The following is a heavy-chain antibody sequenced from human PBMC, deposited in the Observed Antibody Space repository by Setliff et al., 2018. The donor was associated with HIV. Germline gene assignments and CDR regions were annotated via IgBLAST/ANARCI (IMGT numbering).Heavy chain of an antibody. D-gene: IGHD5-12*01. V-gene: IGHV4-59*01. CDR2: IYYSGST. Sequence: SETLSLTCTVSDGSFSSDYWTWIRQTPGKGLEWIGYIYYSGSTKYNPPLTSRVTISVDTSKNHFSLKLTSVTAADTAVYYCARAEMATIVAFDIWGQGTMVTVSS. J-gene: IGHJ3*02. CDR1: DGSFSSDY. CDR3: ARAEMATIVAFDI.